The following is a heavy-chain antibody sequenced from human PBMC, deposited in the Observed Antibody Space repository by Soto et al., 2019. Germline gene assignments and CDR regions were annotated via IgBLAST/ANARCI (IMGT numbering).Heavy chain of an antibody. CDR2: ISSSGSTI. CDR3: VRDSGWLVQNYYYYGMDV. Sequence: PGGSLRLSCAASGFTFSSYEMNWVRQAPGKGLEWVSYISSSGSTIYYADSVKGRFTISRDNAKNSLYLQMNSLRAEDTAVYYCVRDSGWLVQNYYYYGMDVWGQGTTVTVSS. CDR1: GFTFSSYE. V-gene: IGHV3-48*03. D-gene: IGHD6-19*01. J-gene: IGHJ6*02.